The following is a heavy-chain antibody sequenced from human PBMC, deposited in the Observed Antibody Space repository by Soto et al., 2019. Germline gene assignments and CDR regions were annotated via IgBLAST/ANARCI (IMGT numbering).Heavy chain of an antibody. J-gene: IGHJ2*01. CDR1: GYSFTDHY. CDR2: INPNSGGT. V-gene: IGHV1-2*02. Sequence: GASVKVSCKASGYSFTDHYMHWLRQAPGQGLEWMGWINPNSGGTKSAQQFQGRVTMTRDMSISTAYMELSRLRFDDTAVYYCARGKEIPDYWNFDLWGRGTLVTVSS. D-gene: IGHD2-2*02. CDR3: ARGKEIPDYWNFDL.